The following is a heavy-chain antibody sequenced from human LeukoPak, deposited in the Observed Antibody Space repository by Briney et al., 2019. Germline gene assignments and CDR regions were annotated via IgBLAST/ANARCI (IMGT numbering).Heavy chain of an antibody. CDR3: ASQGYCSSGSCSFPRHPFDY. D-gene: IGHD2-15*01. Sequence: PGGSLRLSCAASGFTFRTYWMSWVRQAPGKGLEWVANIKQDGSEKYYVDSVRGRFTISRDNAKNSLSLQMNSLRAEDTAVYYCASQGYCSSGSCSFPRHPFDYWGQGTPVTVSS. V-gene: IGHV3-7*01. CDR1: GFTFRTYW. CDR2: IKQDGSEK. J-gene: IGHJ4*02.